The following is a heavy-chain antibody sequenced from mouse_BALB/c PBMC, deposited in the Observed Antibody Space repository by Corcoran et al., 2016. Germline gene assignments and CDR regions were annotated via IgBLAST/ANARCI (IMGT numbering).Heavy chain of an antibody. J-gene: IGHJ2*01. V-gene: IGHV14-3*02. CDR1: GFNIKDTY. Sequence: EVQLQQSGAELVKPGASVKLSCTASGFNIKDTYMHWVKQRPEQGLEWIGRIDPANGNTKYDPKFQGKATITADTSSNTAYLQLSSLTSEDTAVYYCASRATYDYWGQGTTLTVSS. CDR3: ASRATYDY. CDR2: IDPANGNT. D-gene: IGHD3-1*01.